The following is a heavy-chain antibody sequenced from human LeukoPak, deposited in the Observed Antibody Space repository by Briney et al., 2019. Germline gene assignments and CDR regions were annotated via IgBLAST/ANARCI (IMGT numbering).Heavy chain of an antibody. V-gene: IGHV3-23*01. CDR2: ISGSGVDT. D-gene: IGHD4-17*01. J-gene: IGHJ4*02. CDR3: AKHQDWTVTVPDY. Sequence: GGSLRLSCAASGFTFRNYAMSWVRQAPGKGLEWVSTISGSGVDTGYADSVKDRFPISRDNSRNTLYLQMNSLRAEDTAVYYCAKHQDWTVTVPDYWGQGTLVTVSS. CDR1: GFTFRNYA.